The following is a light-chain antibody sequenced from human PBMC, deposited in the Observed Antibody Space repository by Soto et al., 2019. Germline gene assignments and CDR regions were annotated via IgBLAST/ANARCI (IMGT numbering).Light chain of an antibody. CDR1: QSVSSF. CDR2: DAS. CDR3: QQRGYWPRT. J-gene: IGKJ2*01. V-gene: IGKV3-11*01. Sequence: EIVLTQSPATLSLSPGERATLSCRASQSVSSFLAWYQQKPGQAPRLLIYDASNRATGIPARFSGSGFGTDFTLTISSLQPEDFAVYYCQQRGYWPRTFGQGTKLQIK.